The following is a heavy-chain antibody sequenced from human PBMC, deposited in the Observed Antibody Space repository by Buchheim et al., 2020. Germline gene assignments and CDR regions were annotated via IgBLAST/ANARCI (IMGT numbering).Heavy chain of an antibody. J-gene: IGHJ6*03. Sequence: EVQLVESGGGLVQPGGSLRLSCAASGFTFSSYWMSWVRQAPGKGLEWVANIKQDGSENYYVDSVKGRFTISRDNAKNSLYLQMNSLRAEDTAVYYCASGSSRYYYYYYMDVWGKGTT. D-gene: IGHD6-13*01. V-gene: IGHV3-7*01. CDR3: ASGSSRYYYYYYMDV. CDR1: GFTFSSYW. CDR2: IKQDGSEN.